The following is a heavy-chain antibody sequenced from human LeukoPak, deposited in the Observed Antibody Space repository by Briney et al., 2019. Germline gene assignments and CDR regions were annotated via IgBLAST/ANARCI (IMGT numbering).Heavy chain of an antibody. J-gene: IGHJ4*02. CDR1: GYTFTSYG. CDR3: ARGVGGRYDFWRCRY. CDR2: ISTYNGNT. V-gene: IGHV1-18*01. Sequence: GASVKVSCKASGYTFTSYGISWVRQAPGQGLEWMGWISTYNGNTNYAQKLQGRVTMTTDTSTSTAYMELRSLRSDDTAVYYCARGVGGRYDFWRCRYWGQGTLVTVSS. D-gene: IGHD3-3*01.